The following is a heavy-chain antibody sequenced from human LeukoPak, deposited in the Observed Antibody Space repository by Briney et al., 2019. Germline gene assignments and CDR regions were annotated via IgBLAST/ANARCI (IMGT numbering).Heavy chain of an antibody. V-gene: IGHV3-30-3*01. CDR2: ISYDGSNK. Sequence: GGSLRLSCAASGFTFSSYAMHWVRQAPGKGLEWVAVISYDGSNKYYADSVKGRFTISRDNAKNSLYLQMNSLRAEDTAVYYCARAGYSSSSALFNWGQGTLVTVSS. D-gene: IGHD6-6*01. CDR1: GFTFSSYA. CDR3: ARAGYSSSSALFN. J-gene: IGHJ4*02.